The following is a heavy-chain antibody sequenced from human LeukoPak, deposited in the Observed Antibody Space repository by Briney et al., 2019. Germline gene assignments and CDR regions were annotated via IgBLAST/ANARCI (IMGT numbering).Heavy chain of an antibody. CDR3: AGLAREGGDGSCCDNWFDP. V-gene: IGHV4-34*01. CDR1: GGSFSGYY. CDR2: INHSGST. D-gene: IGHD1-26*01. J-gene: IGHJ5*02. Sequence: SSETLSLTCAVYGGSFSGYYWSWIRQPPGKGLEWIGEINHSGSTNYNPSLKSRVTISVDTSKNQFSLKLSSVTAADTAVYYCAGLAREGGDGSCCDNWFDPWGQGTLATASS.